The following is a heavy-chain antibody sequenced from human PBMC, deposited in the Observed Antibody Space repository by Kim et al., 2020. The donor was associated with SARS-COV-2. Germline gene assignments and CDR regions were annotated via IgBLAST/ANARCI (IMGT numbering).Heavy chain of an antibody. CDR2: IDYSGST. Sequence: SETLSLTCTVSGGSISSGSYFWAWIRRPPGKGLEWIGHIDYSGSTYYTPSLKSRVTIFVDTSKNQFSLRVTSVTAADTAVYYCARRAPGGPATAIFDPWGQGTLVTVSS. J-gene: IGHJ5*02. CDR1: GGSISSGSYF. CDR3: ARRAPGGPATAIFDP. V-gene: IGHV4-39*01. D-gene: IGHD2-2*02.